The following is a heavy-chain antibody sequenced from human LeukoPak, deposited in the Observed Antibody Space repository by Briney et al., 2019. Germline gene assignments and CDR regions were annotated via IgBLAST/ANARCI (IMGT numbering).Heavy chain of an antibody. CDR1: GFTFSNYA. CDR2: ISSGGTYE. V-gene: IGHV3-30*01. Sequence: GKSLRLSCAASGFTFSNYAMHWVRQAPGKGLEWVSLISSGGTYEYYADSVKGRFTISRDNSKNTLHLQLNSLRAEDTAVYYCARDSTYYYDSGSSGPHYFDNWGQGTLVTVSS. CDR3: ARDSTYYYDSGSSGPHYFDN. D-gene: IGHD3-10*01. J-gene: IGHJ4*02.